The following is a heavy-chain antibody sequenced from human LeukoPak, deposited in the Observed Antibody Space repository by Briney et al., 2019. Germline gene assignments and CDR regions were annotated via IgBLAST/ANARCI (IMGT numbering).Heavy chain of an antibody. CDR2: INHSGST. CDR3: ARMPSTAYYDSSGYPN. CDR1: GGSFSGYY. V-gene: IGHV4-34*01. J-gene: IGHJ4*02. D-gene: IGHD3-22*01. Sequence: SETLSLTCAVYGGSFSGYYWSRIRQPPGKGLEWIGEINHSGSTNYNPSLKSRVTISVDTSKNQFSLKLSSVTAADTAVYYCARMPSTAYYDSSGYPNWGQGTLVTVSS.